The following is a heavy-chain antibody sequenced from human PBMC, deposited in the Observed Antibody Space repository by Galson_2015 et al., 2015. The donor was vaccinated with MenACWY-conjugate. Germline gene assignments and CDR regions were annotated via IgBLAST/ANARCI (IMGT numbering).Heavy chain of an antibody. CDR1: GFTPGTRGVG. D-gene: IGHD4-17*01. Sequence: TLGTATEPLMLACTVSGFTPGTRGVGVDWIRRRPVEAPVWVAPPTWAGDTSYKPSLKTRLTSTKFTSKTQVVLTMTNMDPVDTAAYYGAHCGPVIEVKGERGDYDYDYWGQGTLVTVSS. J-gene: IGHJ4*02. V-gene: IGHV2-5*02. CDR3: AHCGPVIEVKGERGDYDYDY. CDR2: PTWAGDT.